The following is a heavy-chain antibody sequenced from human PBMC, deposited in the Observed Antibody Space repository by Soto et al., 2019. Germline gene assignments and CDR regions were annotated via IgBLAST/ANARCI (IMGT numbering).Heavy chain of an antibody. V-gene: IGHV3-21*01. D-gene: IGHD5-18*01. CDR1: GFTFSSYS. J-gene: IGHJ4*02. CDR3: ARDQPGYSYGYGLGY. Sequence: ESGGGLVKPGGSLRLSCAASGFTFSSYSMNWVRQAPGKGLEWVSSISSSSSYIYYADSVKGRFTISRDNAKNSRYLQMNSLRAEDTAVYYCARDQPGYSYGYGLGYWGQGTLVTVSS. CDR2: ISSSSSYI.